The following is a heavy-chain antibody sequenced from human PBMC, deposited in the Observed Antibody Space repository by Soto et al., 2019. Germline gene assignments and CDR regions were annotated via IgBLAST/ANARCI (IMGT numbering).Heavy chain of an antibody. J-gene: IGHJ4*01. D-gene: IGHD1-1*01. Sequence: SETLSVTCYSSGGAASSYCCIWIRQSPGKGLESIAYVCSSGSTNYNPSLESRVAISLDTSKKQFSLGLTSVTAADTAVYFCAAASEFYNWGQGTVVTVSA. CDR3: AAASEFYN. CDR2: VCSSGST. CDR1: GGAASSYC. V-gene: IGHV4-59*02.